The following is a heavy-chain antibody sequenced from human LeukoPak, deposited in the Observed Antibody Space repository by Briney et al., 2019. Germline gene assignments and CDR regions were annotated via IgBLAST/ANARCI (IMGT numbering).Heavy chain of an antibody. CDR1: GYTLTGYY. CDR3: ARCDYDSGAYTYDN. Sequence: ASVKVSCKTSGYTLTGYYMHWVRQAPGQGLEWMGWINPKRGGTNYAQKFLGRVTMTRDTSISAAHMELSRLRSDDTAVYYCARCDYDSGAYTYDNWGQGTLVTVSS. J-gene: IGHJ4*02. CDR2: INPKRGGT. D-gene: IGHD3-22*01. V-gene: IGHV1-2*02.